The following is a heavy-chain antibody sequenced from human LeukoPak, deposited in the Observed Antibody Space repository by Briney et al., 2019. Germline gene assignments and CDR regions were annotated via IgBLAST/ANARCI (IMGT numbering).Heavy chain of an antibody. CDR1: GGSFSTFY. D-gene: IGHD3-10*01. CDR2: INHNGNT. Sequence: SETLSLTCGVSGGSFSTFYWNWIRQHPGKGLEWIGEINHNGNTNYNPSLKGRVTLSVVKSKNQFSLKLRSVTAADTATYYCAPVAIRAEFHFDHWGQGLLVTVSS. V-gene: IGHV4-34*01. CDR3: APVAIRAEFHFDH. J-gene: IGHJ4*02.